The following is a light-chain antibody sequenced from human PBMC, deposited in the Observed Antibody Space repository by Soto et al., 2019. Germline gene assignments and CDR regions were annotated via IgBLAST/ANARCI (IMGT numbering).Light chain of an antibody. CDR1: SSDVGNHNY. V-gene: IGLV2-8*01. J-gene: IGLJ3*02. CDR2: EVS. Sequence: QSALTQPLSASGSPGQSVTISCTGTSSDVGNHNYVSWYQQHPGKAPKLMIYEVSKRPSGVPDRFSGSKSGNTASLTVSGLQAEDEADYYCSSYAGSKTLFGGGTKLTVL. CDR3: SSYAGSKTL.